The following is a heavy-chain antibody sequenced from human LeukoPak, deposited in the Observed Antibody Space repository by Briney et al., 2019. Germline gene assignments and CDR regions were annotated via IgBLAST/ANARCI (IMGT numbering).Heavy chain of an antibody. CDR1: GGSISNGDYY. Sequence: SQTLSLTCTVSGGSISNGDYYWSWIRQPPGKGLEWIGYIYYSGSTYYNPSLKSRVTISVDTSKNQFSLKLSSVTAADTAVYYCARGLGYSYGFTYYYYGMDVWGQGTTVTVSS. J-gene: IGHJ6*02. D-gene: IGHD5-18*01. CDR2: IYYSGST. CDR3: ARGLGYSYGFTYYYYGMDV. V-gene: IGHV4-30-4*01.